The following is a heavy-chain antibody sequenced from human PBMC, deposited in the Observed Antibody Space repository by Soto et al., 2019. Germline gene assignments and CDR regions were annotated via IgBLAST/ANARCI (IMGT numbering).Heavy chain of an antibody. D-gene: IGHD3-9*01. CDR3: ARDSALYFDWSYDAFDI. CDR2: IKQDGGER. J-gene: IGHJ3*02. V-gene: IGHV3-7*01. CDR1: GFTFSSYA. Sequence: PGGSLRLSCAASGFTFSSYAMSWVRQAPGKGLEWVSNIKQDGGERYYVDSVKGRFTISRDNAKNSLYLQMNSLRAEDTAVYYCARDSALYFDWSYDAFDIWGQGTMVTVSS.